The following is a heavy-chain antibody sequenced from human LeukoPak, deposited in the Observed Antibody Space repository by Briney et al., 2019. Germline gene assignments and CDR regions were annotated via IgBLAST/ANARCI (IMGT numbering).Heavy chain of an antibody. CDR1: GGTFSSYA. V-gene: IGHV1-18*01. D-gene: IGHD1-26*01. CDR2: ISAYNGNT. Sequence: ASVKVSCKASGGTFSSYAISWVRQAPGQGLEWMGWISAYNGNTNYAQKLQGRVTMTTDTSTSTAYMELRSLRSDDTAVYYCARLDSGSYSFDYWGQGTLVTVSS. CDR3: ARLDSGSYSFDY. J-gene: IGHJ4*02.